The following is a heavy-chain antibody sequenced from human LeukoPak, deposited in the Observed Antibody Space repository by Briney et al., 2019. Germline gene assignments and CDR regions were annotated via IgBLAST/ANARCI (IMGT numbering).Heavy chain of an antibody. D-gene: IGHD2-2*02. CDR2: ISASGASR. Sequence: GGPLRLSCAASGFTFNTYAMSWVRQAPGKGLEWVSGISASGASRHYADSVKGRFTISRENSMNMLHLQMNSLRAEDSAVYHCAKEGCTGTNCYINCWGQGTLVTVSS. V-gene: IGHV3-23*01. CDR3: AKEGCTGTNCYINC. J-gene: IGHJ4*02. CDR1: GFTFNTYA.